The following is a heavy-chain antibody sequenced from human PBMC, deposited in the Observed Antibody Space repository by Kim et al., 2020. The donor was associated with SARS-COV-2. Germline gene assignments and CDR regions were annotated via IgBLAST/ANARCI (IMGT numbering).Heavy chain of an antibody. D-gene: IGHD4-17*01. J-gene: IGHJ4*02. CDR2: IYYSGST. CDR1: GGSISSSSYY. V-gene: IGHV4-39*07. CDR3: ARTHDYGGTA. Sequence: SETLSLTCTVSGGSISSSSYYWGWIRQPPGKGLEWIGSIYYSGSTYYNPSLKSRVTISVDTSKNQFSLKLSSVTAADTAVYYCARTHDYGGTAWGQGTLVTVSS.